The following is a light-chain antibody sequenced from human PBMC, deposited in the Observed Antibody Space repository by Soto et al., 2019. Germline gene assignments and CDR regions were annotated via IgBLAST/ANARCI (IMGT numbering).Light chain of an antibody. CDR1: SSDVGSYNI. V-gene: IGLV2-23*01. J-gene: IGLJ1*01. CDR2: EGS. Sequence: QSVLTQPASGSGSPGQSSTISCTGNSSDVGSYNIVSCYQQHPGKAPKRMIYEGSKRPSGVSNRFSGSKSGNTASLPISGLQAEDEADYYCCSYARSHYVFGTGTKVTVL. CDR3: CSYARSHYV.